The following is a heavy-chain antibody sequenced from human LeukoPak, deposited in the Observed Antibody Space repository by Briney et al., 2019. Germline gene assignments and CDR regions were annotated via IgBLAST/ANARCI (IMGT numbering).Heavy chain of an antibody. V-gene: IGHV1-24*01. CDR3: ATAVSEGAAAGSMY. CDR1: GFTLTVLS. J-gene: IGHJ4*02. Sequence: GASVKVSCKVSGFTLTVLSMHWVRHAPGQGLAWMGGVDPEDGETIYAKKFQGRVTMTEDTSTDTAYMELSSLRSEDTAVYYCATAVSEGAAAGSMYWGQGTLVNVYS. D-gene: IGHD6-13*01. CDR2: VDPEDGET.